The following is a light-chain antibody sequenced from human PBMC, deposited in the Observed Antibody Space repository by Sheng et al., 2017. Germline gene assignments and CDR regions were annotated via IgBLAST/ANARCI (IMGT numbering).Light chain of an antibody. Sequence: EIVLTQSPDTLSLSPGERATLSCRASQSLRTDNYLAWYQKRPGQAPRLLIFDASSRATGIPDRFSGSGSGTDFTLIISRLEPEDFAMYYCQQRGRLVTFGGGTKVEIK. J-gene: IGKJ4*01. CDR2: DAS. CDR1: QSLRTDNY. V-gene: IGKV3D-20*02. CDR3: QQRGRLVT.